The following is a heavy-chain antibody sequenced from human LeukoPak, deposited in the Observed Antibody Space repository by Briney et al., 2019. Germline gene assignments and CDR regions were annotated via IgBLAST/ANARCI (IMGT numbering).Heavy chain of an antibody. J-gene: IGHJ3*02. V-gene: IGHV4-30-2*01. CDR3: ARDSPSVGANYDAFDI. Sequence: SETLSLTCTVSGGSISSGGYSWSWIRQPPGKGLEWIGYIYHSGSTYYNPSLKSRVTISVDRSKNQFSLKLSSVTAADTAVYYCARDSPSVGANYDAFDIWGQGTMVTVSS. D-gene: IGHD1-26*01. CDR1: GGSISSGGYS. CDR2: IYHSGST.